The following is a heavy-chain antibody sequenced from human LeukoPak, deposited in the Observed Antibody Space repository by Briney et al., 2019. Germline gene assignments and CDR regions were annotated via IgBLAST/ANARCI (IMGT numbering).Heavy chain of an antibody. D-gene: IGHD2-15*01. Sequence: GESLKISCKSSGYRLISYWIGWVRQMPGKGLEWMGIISPGDSDTRYSPSFQAQVTISADKSISTAYLQWSSLKASDTAMYYCARRYCSAGSCLDYWGQGTLVTVSS. CDR2: ISPGDSDT. CDR3: ARRYCSAGSCLDY. V-gene: IGHV5-51*01. CDR1: GYRLISYW. J-gene: IGHJ4*02.